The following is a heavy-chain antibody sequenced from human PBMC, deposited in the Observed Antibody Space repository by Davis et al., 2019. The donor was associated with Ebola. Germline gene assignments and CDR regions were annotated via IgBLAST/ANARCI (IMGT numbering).Heavy chain of an antibody. D-gene: IGHD2-2*02. CDR1: GYTFTSYG. Sequence: AASVKVSCKASGYTFTSYGISWVRQAPGQGLEWMGWISAYNGNTNYSQKLQGRVTMTTDTSTSTAYMELRSLRSDDTAAYYCARGGSRVDCSSTSCYINYYYGMDVWGQGTTVTVSS. CDR2: ISAYNGNT. V-gene: IGHV1-18*01. J-gene: IGHJ6*02. CDR3: ARGGSRVDCSSTSCYINYYYGMDV.